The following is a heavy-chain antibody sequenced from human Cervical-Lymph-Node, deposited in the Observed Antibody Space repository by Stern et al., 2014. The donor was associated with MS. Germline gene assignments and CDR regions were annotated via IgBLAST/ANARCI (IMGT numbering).Heavy chain of an antibody. CDR1: GYTFTAYY. CDR3: ARLLSMARNGVDV. Sequence: VQLVQSGAELKKPGASVKVSCKASGYTFTAYYLHWVRQAPGQGLEWMGWINPESGGTKIAQKFQGRVTMTRDTSINTVYMELITLRSDDTAVYFCARLLSMARNGVDVWGQGTTVTVSS. J-gene: IGHJ6*02. CDR2: INPESGGT. V-gene: IGHV1-2*02. D-gene: IGHD6-6*01.